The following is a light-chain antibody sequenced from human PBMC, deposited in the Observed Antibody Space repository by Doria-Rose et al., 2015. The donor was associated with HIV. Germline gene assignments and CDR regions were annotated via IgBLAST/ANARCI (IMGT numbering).Light chain of an antibody. V-gene: IGKV4-1*01. CDR1: QSVLSSSKNKNY. Sequence: DIQMTQSPDSLAVSLGERATINCKSSQSVLSSSKNKNYLAWYQQKSGQPPKLLIYWASTRESGVPDRISGSGSGTDFTLTISSLQAEDVAVYYCQQYFSTPPTFGQGTKVEIK. CDR2: WAS. J-gene: IGKJ1*01. CDR3: QQYFSTPPT.